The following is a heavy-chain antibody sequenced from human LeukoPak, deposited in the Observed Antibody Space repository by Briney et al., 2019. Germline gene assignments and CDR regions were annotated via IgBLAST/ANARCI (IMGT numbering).Heavy chain of an antibody. V-gene: IGHV3-49*04. CDR2: IRSKAYGGTT. J-gene: IGHJ5*02. CDR3: TRKGNDFWRGYSGWFDP. CDR1: GFTFGDYA. D-gene: IGHD3-3*01. Sequence: GGSLRLSCTASGFTFGDYAMSWVRQAPGKGLDWVGFIRSKAYGGTTEYAASVKGRFTISRDDSKSIAYLQMNSLKTEDTAVYYCTRKGNDFWRGYSGWFDPWGQGTLVTVSS.